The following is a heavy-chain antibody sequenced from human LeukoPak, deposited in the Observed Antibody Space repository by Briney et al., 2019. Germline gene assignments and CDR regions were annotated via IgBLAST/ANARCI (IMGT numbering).Heavy chain of an antibody. J-gene: IGHJ6*02. V-gene: IGHV4-59*12. CDR3: ARGVQGVIDLYYYYGMDV. Sequence: PSETLSLTCTVSGGSIRTYYWSWIRQPPGKGLEWIGYINYSGSTYYNPSLKSRVTISVDTSKNQFSLKLSSVTAADTAVYYCARGVQGVIDLYYYYGMDVWGQGTTVTVSS. D-gene: IGHD3-10*01. CDR1: GGSIRTYY. CDR2: INYSGST.